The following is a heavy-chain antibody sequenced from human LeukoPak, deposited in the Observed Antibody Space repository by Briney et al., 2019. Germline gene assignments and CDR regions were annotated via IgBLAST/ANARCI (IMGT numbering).Heavy chain of an antibody. CDR2: MNPNSGNT. Sequence: GASVKVSCKASGYTFTSYDINWVRQATGQGLEWMGWMNPNSGNTGYAQKFQGRVTMTRNTSISTAYMELSSLRSEDTAVYYCARGLSSIAVAGTDYWGQGTLVTVSS. CDR1: GYTFTSYD. J-gene: IGHJ4*02. CDR3: ARGLSSIAVAGTDY. V-gene: IGHV1-8*01. D-gene: IGHD6-19*01.